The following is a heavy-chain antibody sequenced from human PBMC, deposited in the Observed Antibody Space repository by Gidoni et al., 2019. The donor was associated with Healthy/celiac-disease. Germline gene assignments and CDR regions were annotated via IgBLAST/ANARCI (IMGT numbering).Heavy chain of an antibody. Sequence: EVQLLESGGGLVQPGGSLRLSCAASGFTFSSYAMSWVRQAQGKGLEWVSAISGSGGSTYYEDAVKGRFTIARDNSKNTLYLQMNSLRAEDKAVYYCAKEWGIAVAGSEYWGQGTLVTVSS. CDR1: GFTFSSYA. V-gene: IGHV3-23*01. CDR2: ISGSGGST. D-gene: IGHD6-19*01. J-gene: IGHJ4*02. CDR3: AKEWGIAVAGSEY.